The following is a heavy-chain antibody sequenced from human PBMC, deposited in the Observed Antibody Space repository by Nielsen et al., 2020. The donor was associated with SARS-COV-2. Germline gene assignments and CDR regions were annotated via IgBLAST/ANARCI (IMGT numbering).Heavy chain of an antibody. Sequence: ETLSLTCAASGFTVSSNYMSWVRQAPGKGLEWVSVIYSGGSTYYADSVKGRFTISRDNSKNTLYLQMNSLRAEDTAVYYCARAPVSGWYWDWGQGTLVTVSS. CDR1: GFTVSSNY. D-gene: IGHD6-19*01. J-gene: IGHJ4*02. CDR2: IYSGGST. CDR3: ARAPVSGWYWD. V-gene: IGHV3-53*01.